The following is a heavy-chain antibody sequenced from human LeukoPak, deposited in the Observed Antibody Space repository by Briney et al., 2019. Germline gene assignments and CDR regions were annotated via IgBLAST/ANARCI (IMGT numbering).Heavy chain of an antibody. CDR1: GDSISSYY. J-gene: IGHJ5*02. CDR3: ARVNYVVVPAAIPWFDA. Sequence: SETLSLTCTDSGDSISSYYWSWLRQPPGKGLEWMAHIYYSGSTNYNTSPKSRVTISVDAYNNQFSLKLSSVTAADTVVYYCARVNYVVVPAAIPWFDAWGQGTLVTVSS. D-gene: IGHD2-2*02. V-gene: IGHV4-59*01. CDR2: IYYSGST.